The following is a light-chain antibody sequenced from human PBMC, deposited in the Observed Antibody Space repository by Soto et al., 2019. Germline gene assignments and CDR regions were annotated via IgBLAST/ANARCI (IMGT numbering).Light chain of an antibody. V-gene: IGKV3-15*01. CDR3: QQYNNWWT. CDR1: QRIRNN. CDR2: GAS. J-gene: IGKJ1*01. Sequence: EIGMTQSQATLSVSPGERATLSCRASQRIRNNLAWYHQRPGQAPRLLIYGASTRATGIPARFSGSGSGTEFTLTISRLQSEDFAVYCWQQYNNWWTFGQGTRVEIK.